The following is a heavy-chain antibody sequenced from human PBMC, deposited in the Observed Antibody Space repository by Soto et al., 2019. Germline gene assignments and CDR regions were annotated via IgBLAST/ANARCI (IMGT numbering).Heavy chain of an antibody. V-gene: IGHV3-23*01. Sequence: DVQLLESGGGLVQPGGSLRLSYIASGVTFSTYAMSWVRQAPGKGLEWVSGLTGSGGTTFYADSVKGRFTISRDNSNNTLYLEMNSLRAEDTAVYYCAKQRADFGSGSDTYYFDYWGQGTLVTVSS. CDR2: LTGSGGTT. CDR1: GVTFSTYA. CDR3: AKQRADFGSGSDTYYFDY. J-gene: IGHJ4*02. D-gene: IGHD3-10*01.